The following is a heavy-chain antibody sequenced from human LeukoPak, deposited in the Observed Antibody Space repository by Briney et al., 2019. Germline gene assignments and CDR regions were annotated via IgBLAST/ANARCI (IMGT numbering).Heavy chain of an antibody. CDR1: GFTFSDYY. CDR3: AKLAGPYYDFWSGYLGPTLDY. V-gene: IGHV3-11*01. J-gene: IGHJ4*02. D-gene: IGHD3-3*01. CDR2: ISSSGGTI. Sequence: GGSLRLSCSASGFTFSDYYMSWIRQAPGKGLEWVSYISSSGGTIYYADSVKGRFTISRDNSKNTLYLQMNSLRAEDTAVYYCAKLAGPYYDFWSGYLGPTLDYWGQGTLVTVSS.